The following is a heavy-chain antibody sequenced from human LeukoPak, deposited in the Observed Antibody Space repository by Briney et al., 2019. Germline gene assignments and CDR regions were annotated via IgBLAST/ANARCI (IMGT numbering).Heavy chain of an antibody. CDR1: GFTFSSYA. CDR3: AKALLWFGEYPRDFDY. V-gene: IGHV3-23*01. D-gene: IGHD3-10*01. Sequence: GGSLRLSCAASGFTFSSYAMSWVRQAPGQGLEWVSAISGSGGSTYYADSVKGRFTTSTDNSKNTLYLQMNSLRAEDTAVYYCAKALLWFGEYPRDFDYWGQGTLVTVSS. CDR2: ISGSGGST. J-gene: IGHJ4*02.